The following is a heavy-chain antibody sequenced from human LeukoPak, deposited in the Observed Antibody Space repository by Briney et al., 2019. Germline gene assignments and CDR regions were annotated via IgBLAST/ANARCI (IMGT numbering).Heavy chain of an antibody. V-gene: IGHV3-7*01. CDR3: ASELHY. J-gene: IGHJ4*02. CDR1: GFTFSRYW. CDR2: IKQDGSEK. Sequence: GGSLRLSCAASGFTFSRYWMSWARQAPGKGLEWVAKIKQDGSEKYYVDSVKGRFTISRDNAKDSLYLQMNSLRAEDTGVYYCASELHYWGPGTLVTVSS.